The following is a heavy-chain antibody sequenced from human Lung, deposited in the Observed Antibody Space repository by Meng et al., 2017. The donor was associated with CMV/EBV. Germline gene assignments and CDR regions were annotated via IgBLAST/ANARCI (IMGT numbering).Heavy chain of an antibody. CDR1: GFTFDDYA. Sequence: GGSXRLSCAASGFTFDDYAMHWVRQAPGKGLEWVSGISWNSGSIGYADSVKGRFTISRDNAKNSLYLQMNSLRAEDTALYYCAKESSGFDYWGQGTLVTGAS. CDR3: AKESSGFDY. D-gene: IGHD6-19*01. CDR2: ISWNSGSI. V-gene: IGHV3-9*01. J-gene: IGHJ4*02.